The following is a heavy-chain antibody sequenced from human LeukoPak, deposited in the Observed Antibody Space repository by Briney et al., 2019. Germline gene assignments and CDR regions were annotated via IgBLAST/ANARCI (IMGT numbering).Heavy chain of an antibody. V-gene: IGHV1-2*02. CDR3: ARVRRPGIVGATTRFAFDI. CDR1: GYTFTGYY. J-gene: IGHJ3*02. CDR2: INPNSGGT. Sequence: ASVKVSCKASGYTFTGYYMHWVRQAPGQGLEWMGWINPNSGGTNYAQKFQGRVTMTRDMSTSTVYMELSSLRSEDTAVYYCARVRRPGIVGATTRFAFDIWGQGTMVTVS. D-gene: IGHD1-26*01.